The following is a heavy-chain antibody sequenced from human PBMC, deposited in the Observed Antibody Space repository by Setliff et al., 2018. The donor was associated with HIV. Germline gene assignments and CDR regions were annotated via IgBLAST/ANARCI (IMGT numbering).Heavy chain of an antibody. Sequence: RASVKVSCKTSGYNFENYAINWVRQAPGQGLGWMGGIIPILDIANYAQKFQGRATITADKSTSTAYMELSSLRSEDTAVYYCARGPPSTTVVTTTIEYWGQGTLVTISS. V-gene: IGHV1-69*10. CDR1: GYNFENYA. J-gene: IGHJ4*02. CDR2: IIPILDIA. CDR3: ARGPPSTTVVTTTIEY. D-gene: IGHD4-17*01.